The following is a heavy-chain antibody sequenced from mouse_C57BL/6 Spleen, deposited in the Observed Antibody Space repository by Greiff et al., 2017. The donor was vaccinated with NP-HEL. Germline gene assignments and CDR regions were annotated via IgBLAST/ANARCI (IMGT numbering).Heavy chain of an antibody. CDR2: IWWDDDK. D-gene: IGHD1-1*01. Sequence: QVTLKVSGPGILQPSQTLSLTCSFSGFSLSTFGMGVGWIRQPSGKGLEWLAHIWWDDDKYYNPALKSRLTISKDTSKNQVFLKIANVDTADTATYYCARIDDYYGSSYPYYFDYWGQGTTLTVSS. CDR3: ARIDDYYGSSYPYYFDY. V-gene: IGHV8-8*01. CDR1: GFSLSTFGMG. J-gene: IGHJ2*01.